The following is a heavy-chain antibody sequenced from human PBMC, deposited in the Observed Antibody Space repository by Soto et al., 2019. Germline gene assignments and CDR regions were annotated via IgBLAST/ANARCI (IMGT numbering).Heavy chain of an antibody. J-gene: IGHJ6*02. CDR1: GDSVSSSDFY. CDR3: ASVSKLAAPQDGQSAYFDAMDV. V-gene: IGHV4-61*08. CDR2: VYSTGTT. Sequence: SETLSLTCAVSGDSVSSSDFYWTWIRQPPGKPLEWIGYVYSTGTTNYSPSLKSRVDMSVDTSENQFSLKVRSVTAADAAVYFCASVSKLAAPQDGQSAYFDAMDVWGPGTPVTATS. D-gene: IGHD3-3*02.